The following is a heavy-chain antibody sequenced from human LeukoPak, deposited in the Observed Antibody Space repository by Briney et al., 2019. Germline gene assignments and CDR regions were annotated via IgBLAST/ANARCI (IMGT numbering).Heavy chain of an antibody. Sequence: PGGSLRLSCAASGFTFSSHSMNWVRQAPGKGLEWVSSISSSSSHIYYADSVKGRFTISRDNAKNSLHLQMNSLRAEDTAVYYCARLGTAEGTLEDYWGQGTLVTVSS. D-gene: IGHD6-13*01. CDR3: ARLGTAEGTLEDY. CDR1: GFTFSSHS. CDR2: ISSSSSHI. V-gene: IGHV3-21*01. J-gene: IGHJ4*02.